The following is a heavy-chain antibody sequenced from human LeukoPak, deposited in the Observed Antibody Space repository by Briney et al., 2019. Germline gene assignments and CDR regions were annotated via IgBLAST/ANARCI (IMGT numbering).Heavy chain of an antibody. J-gene: IGHJ4*02. CDR3: AKDMFGVDTAMIKD. Sequence: PGGSLRLSCAASGFIFDDCAMHWVRQAPGKGLEWVSLISGDGGSTYYADSVEGRFTISRDNSKNSLYLQMNSLRTEDTASYYCAKDMFGVDTAMIKDWGQGTLVTVSS. CDR2: ISGDGGST. CDR1: GFIFDDCA. V-gene: IGHV3-43*02. D-gene: IGHD5-18*01.